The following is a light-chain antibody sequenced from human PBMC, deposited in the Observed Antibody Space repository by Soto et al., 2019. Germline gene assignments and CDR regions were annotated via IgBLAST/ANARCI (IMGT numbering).Light chain of an antibody. V-gene: IGKV3-15*01. Sequence: EIVMTQSPATLSVSPGERDTLSCRASQSVSGNLAWYQQKPGQAPRLLIYGASTRATGIPARFSGSGSGTEFTLTISSLQSEDFAVYYCQQYNNWPPLTFGQGTKVEIK. J-gene: IGKJ1*01. CDR1: QSVSGN. CDR3: QQYNNWPPLT. CDR2: GAS.